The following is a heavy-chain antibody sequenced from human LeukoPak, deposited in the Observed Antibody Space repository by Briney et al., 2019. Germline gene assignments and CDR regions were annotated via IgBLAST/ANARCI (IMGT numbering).Heavy chain of an antibody. CDR3: ARLGRATAPPDY. J-gene: IGHJ4*02. V-gene: IGHV3-11*06. CDR1: GFTFSDYY. D-gene: IGHD5-12*01. CDR2: ISSSSSYT. Sequence: GGSLRLPCAASGFTFSDYYMSWIRQPPGKGREWVSYISSSSSYTNYADSVKGRFTISRDNAKNSLYLQMNSLRAEDTAVYYCARLGRATAPPDYWGQGTLVTVSS.